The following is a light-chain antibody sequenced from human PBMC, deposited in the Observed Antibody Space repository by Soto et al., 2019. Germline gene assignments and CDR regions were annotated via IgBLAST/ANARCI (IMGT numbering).Light chain of an antibody. J-gene: IGLJ2*01. CDR2: GNN. Sequence: QSVVTQPPSASGTPGQRVTISCSGSSSNIGSNTVNWYQQFPGAAPRFLISGNNVRPSGVPDRFSACRSGTSAFLAISGLQSEDEADYYCAVWDDKLRGRIIGGGTKLTVL. V-gene: IGLV1-44*01. CDR1: SSNIGSNT. CDR3: AVWDDKLRGRI.